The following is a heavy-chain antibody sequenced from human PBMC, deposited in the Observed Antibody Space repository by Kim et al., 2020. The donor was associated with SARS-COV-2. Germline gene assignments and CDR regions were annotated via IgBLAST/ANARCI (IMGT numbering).Heavy chain of an antibody. J-gene: IGHJ4*02. V-gene: IGHV3-11*04. Sequence: CHAASVKGRFTIARDTATDSLDLQMNSLRAEETAVYYCARGRSYEPFDYWGQGTLVTVSS. D-gene: IGHD3-16*01. CDR3: ARGRSYEPFDY.